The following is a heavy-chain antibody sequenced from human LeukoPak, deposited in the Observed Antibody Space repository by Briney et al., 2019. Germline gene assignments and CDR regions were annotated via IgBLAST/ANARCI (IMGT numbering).Heavy chain of an antibody. CDR3: ATWGSTEGGLDY. Sequence: GGSLRLSCAASGFTFSSYAMSWVRQAPGKGLEWVSAISGSGGSTYYADSVKGRFTISRDNSKNTLYLQMNSLRAEHTAVYYCATWGSTEGGLDYWGQGTLVTVSS. CDR1: GFTFSSYA. J-gene: IGHJ4*02. D-gene: IGHD4-17*01. CDR2: ISGSGGST. V-gene: IGHV3-23*01.